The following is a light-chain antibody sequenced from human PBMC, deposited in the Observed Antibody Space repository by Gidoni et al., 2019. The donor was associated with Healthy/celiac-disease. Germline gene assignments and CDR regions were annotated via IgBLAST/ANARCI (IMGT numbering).Light chain of an antibody. CDR3: QAWDSSTGV. V-gene: IGLV3-1*01. CDR2: QDS. Sequence: SYELTQPPTVSVPPGQQASITCSGDKLGDKYACWYQQKPGQSPVLVIYQDSNRPSGIPERFSGSNSGNTATLTISGTQAMDEADYYCQAWDSSTGVFGGGTKLTVL. J-gene: IGLJ2*01. CDR1: KLGDKY.